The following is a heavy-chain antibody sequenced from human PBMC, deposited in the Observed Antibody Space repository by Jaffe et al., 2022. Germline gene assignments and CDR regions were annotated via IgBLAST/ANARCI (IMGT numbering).Heavy chain of an antibody. D-gene: IGHD2-15*01. J-gene: IGHJ6*03. V-gene: IGHV4-59*01. Sequence: QVQLQESGPGLVKPSETLSLTCTVSGGSISSYYWSWIRQPPGKGLEWIGYIYYSGSTNYNPSLKSRVTISVDTSKNQFSLKLSSVTAADTAVYYCARWWFSCGGRCYYYMDVWGKGTTVTVSS. CDR2: IYYSGST. CDR3: ARWWFSCGGRCYYYMDV. CDR1: GGSISSYY.